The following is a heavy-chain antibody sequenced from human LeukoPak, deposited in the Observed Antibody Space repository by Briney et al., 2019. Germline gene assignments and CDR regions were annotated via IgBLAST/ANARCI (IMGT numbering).Heavy chain of an antibody. Sequence: GGSLRLSCVTSGFTFSNHAMHWVRQGPGKWLEWVAVISDDGTSKFYADSVKGRFTIFRDNSKNTLFLQINSLRPEDTAMYYCARVDDLDAFDIWGQGTLVTVSS. CDR3: ARVDDLDAFDI. V-gene: IGHV3-30*04. J-gene: IGHJ3*02. CDR2: ISDDGTSK. CDR1: GFTFSNHA. D-gene: IGHD2-2*03.